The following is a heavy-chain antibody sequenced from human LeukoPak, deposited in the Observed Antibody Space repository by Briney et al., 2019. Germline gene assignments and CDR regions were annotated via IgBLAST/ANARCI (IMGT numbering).Heavy chain of an antibody. CDR1: GFTVSSNY. CDR3: ARVGSSSGWYYFDY. J-gene: IGHJ4*02. Sequence: PGGSLRLPCAASGFTVSSNYMSWVRQAPGKGLEWVSVIYSGGSTYYADSVKGRFTISRDNSKNTLYLQMNSLRAEDTAVYYCARVGSSSGWYYFDYWGQGTLVIVSS. V-gene: IGHV3-53*01. CDR2: IYSGGST. D-gene: IGHD6-19*01.